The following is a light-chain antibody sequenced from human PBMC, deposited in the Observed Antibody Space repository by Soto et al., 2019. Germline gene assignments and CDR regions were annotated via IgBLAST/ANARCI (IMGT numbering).Light chain of an antibody. CDR1: QSVSSY. CDR3: QQRSDWPLT. J-gene: IGKJ4*01. CDR2: DAS. V-gene: IGKV3-11*01. Sequence: TQSRATLSLSPRVRATISCRASQSVSSYLAWYQQKPGQAPRILIYDASNRATGIPARFSGSGSGTDLTITISSLEPEDFEVYYCQQRSDWPLTFGGGTKVDIK.